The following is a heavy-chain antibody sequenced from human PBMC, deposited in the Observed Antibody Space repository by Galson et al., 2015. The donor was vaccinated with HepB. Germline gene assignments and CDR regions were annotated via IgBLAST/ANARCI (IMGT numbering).Heavy chain of an antibody. CDR3: AKSEQWLVPYYYYYGMDV. V-gene: IGHV3-30*02. CDR2: IRYDGSNK. Sequence: SLRLSCAASGFTFSSYGMHWVRQAPGKGLEWVAFIRYDGSNKYYADSVKGRFTISRDNSKNTLYLQMNSLRAEDTAVYYCAKSEQWLVPYYYYYGMDVWGQGTTVTVSS. CDR1: GFTFSSYG. D-gene: IGHD6-19*01. J-gene: IGHJ6*02.